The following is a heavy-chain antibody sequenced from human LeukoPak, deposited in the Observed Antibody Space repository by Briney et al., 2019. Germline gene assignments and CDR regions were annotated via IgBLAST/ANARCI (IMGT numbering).Heavy chain of an antibody. CDR1: GGSISSYY. Sequence: SETLSLTCTVSGGSISSYYWSWIRQPAGKGLEWIGRIYTSGSTNYNPSLKSRVTMSEDTSKNQFSLKLSSVTAADTAVYYCARSQTVPRYYDFWSGYYNWFDPWGQGTLVTVSS. CDR2: IYTSGST. V-gene: IGHV4-4*07. J-gene: IGHJ5*02. CDR3: ARSQTVPRYYDFWSGYYNWFDP. D-gene: IGHD3-3*01.